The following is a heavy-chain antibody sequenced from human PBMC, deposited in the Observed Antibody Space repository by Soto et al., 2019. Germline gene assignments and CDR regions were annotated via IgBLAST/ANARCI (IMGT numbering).Heavy chain of an antibody. V-gene: IGHV4-39*01. Sequence: SETLSLTCRVSGGSISSSSYFWGWIRQPPGKGLEWIGSIYYSGSTYYNPSLKSRVTVSVDTSKNQFSLKLSSVTAADTAVYYCARHPSDFWFDPWGQGTLLTVSS. CDR3: ARHPSDFWFDP. J-gene: IGHJ5*02. D-gene: IGHD2-21*02. CDR1: GGSISSSSYF. CDR2: IYYSGST.